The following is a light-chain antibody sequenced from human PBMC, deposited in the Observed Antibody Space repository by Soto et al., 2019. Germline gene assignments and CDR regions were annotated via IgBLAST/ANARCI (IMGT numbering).Light chain of an antibody. V-gene: IGKV3-20*01. CDR3: QQYGSSPTWT. CDR1: QSVSSSY. CDR2: GAS. Sequence: ENVLTQSPGTLSTSPGERATLSCRASQSVSSSYLAWYQQKPGQAPRLLIYGASSRATGIPDRFSGSGSGTDFTLTISRLEPEDFAVYYCQQYGSSPTWTFGQGTKVEIK. J-gene: IGKJ1*01.